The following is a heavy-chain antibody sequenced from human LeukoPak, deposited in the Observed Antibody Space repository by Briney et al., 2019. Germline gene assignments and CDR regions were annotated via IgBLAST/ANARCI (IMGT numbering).Heavy chain of an antibody. CDR3: ARHSQASGWSEGTFDY. CDR2: VDPSDSYT. CDR1: GYSFTSYW. Sequence: GESLKISCKGSGYSFTSYWISWVRQMPGKGLEWMGRVDPSDSYTNYSPSFQGHVTISADKSISTAYLQWSSLKASDTAMYYCARHSQASGWSEGTFDYWGQGTLVTVSS. V-gene: IGHV5-10-1*01. D-gene: IGHD6-19*01. J-gene: IGHJ4*02.